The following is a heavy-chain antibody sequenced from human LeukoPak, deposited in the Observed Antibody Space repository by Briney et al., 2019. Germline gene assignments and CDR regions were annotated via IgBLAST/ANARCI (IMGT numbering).Heavy chain of an antibody. D-gene: IGHD3-16*01. V-gene: IGHV1-46*01. J-gene: IGHJ4*02. CDR1: GYSFTRYF. CDR3: ARGGVYDYGDY. CDR2: IIPSDGST. Sequence: ASVKVSCKASGYSFTRYFIHWVRQAPGQGLEWMGIIIPSDGSTSYAQKFQGRVTMTRDTSISTAYMELSRLRSDDTAVYYCARGGVYDYGDYWGQGTLVTVSS.